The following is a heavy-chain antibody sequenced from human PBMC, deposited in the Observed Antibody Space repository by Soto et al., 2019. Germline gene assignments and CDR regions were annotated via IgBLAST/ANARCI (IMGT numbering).Heavy chain of an antibody. CDR3: ARERSAAGTGWFDR. J-gene: IGHJ5*02. CDR2: MNPNSGNT. Sequence: VQLVQSGAEVKKPGASVKVSCKAGYTFTSYDINWVRQATGQGLEWMGWMNPNSGNTGYAQKFQGRVTMTRNTSISTAYMGLSSLRSEDTAVYYCARERSAAGTGWFDRWGQGTLVTVSS. CDR1: YTFTSYD. V-gene: IGHV1-8*01. D-gene: IGHD6-13*01.